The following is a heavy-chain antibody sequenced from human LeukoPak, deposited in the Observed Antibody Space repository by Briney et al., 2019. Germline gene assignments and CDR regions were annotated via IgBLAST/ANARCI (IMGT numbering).Heavy chain of an antibody. V-gene: IGHV4-59*08. CDR1: GGSINSYY. CDR3: ASDYGDYENY. J-gene: IGHJ4*02. CDR2: VYYSGGT. Sequence: PSETLSLTCTVSGGSINSYYWSWIRQPPGKGLEWIGQVYYSGGTDYNPSLKSRVSISLDTPKNQLSLRLTSVTAADTAVYYCASDYGDYENYWGQGTLVTVSS. D-gene: IGHD4-17*01.